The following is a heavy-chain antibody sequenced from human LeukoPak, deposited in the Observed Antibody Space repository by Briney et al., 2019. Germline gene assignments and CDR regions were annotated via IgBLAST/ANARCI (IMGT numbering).Heavy chain of an antibody. D-gene: IGHD6-19*01. CDR3: AXXXXXXXGXXEGRGDFDY. CDR1: GYGFTTNW. CDR2: IYPGDFDN. J-gene: IGHJ4*02. Sequence: GESLKISCKGSGYGFTTNWISWVRQTPGKGLEWMGIIYPGDFDNRYSPSFQGHVTISVDNSISTAYLQWSSLRASDTAMYYCAXXXXXXXGXXEGRGDFDYWGQGTLVTVS. V-gene: IGHV5-51*01.